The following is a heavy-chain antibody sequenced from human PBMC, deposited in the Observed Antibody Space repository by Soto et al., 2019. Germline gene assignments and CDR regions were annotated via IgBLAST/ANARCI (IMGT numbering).Heavy chain of an antibody. CDR1: GITTSTYW. CDR2: IKRDGTEK. J-gene: IGHJ4*02. Sequence: PGGSLRLSCAASGITTSTYWMGWFRQPPGRGLEWVATIKRDGTEKYYMDSLKGRFTISRDNAINSLYLQMSSLRAEDTAVYFCVTGDHADYWGRGTLVTVSS. V-gene: IGHV3-7*03. D-gene: IGHD3-10*01. CDR3: VTGDHADY.